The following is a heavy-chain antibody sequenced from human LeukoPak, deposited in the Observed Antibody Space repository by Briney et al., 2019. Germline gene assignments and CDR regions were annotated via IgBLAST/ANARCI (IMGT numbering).Heavy chain of an antibody. D-gene: IGHD3-3*01. Sequence: GGSLRLSCAASGFTVSSNYMSWVRQAPGKGLEWVSVIYSGGSTYYADSVKGRFTISRDNSKNTLYLQMNSLRAEDTAVYYCAKEPPRITIFGVVIVSAFDIWGQGTMVTVSS. CDR2: IYSGGST. J-gene: IGHJ3*02. CDR3: AKEPPRITIFGVVIVSAFDI. V-gene: IGHV3-66*01. CDR1: GFTVSSNY.